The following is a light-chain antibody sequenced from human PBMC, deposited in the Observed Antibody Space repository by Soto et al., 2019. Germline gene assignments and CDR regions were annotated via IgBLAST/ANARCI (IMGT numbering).Light chain of an antibody. V-gene: IGKV1-5*02. J-gene: IGKJ1*01. CDR1: QSISNW. Sequence: DIQMTQSPSTLPASVGDRVTIICRASQSISNWLAWYQRKPGTAPKLLIYHASTLESGVPSRFSGSGSGTEFTLTISSLQPDDFATYYCQQYNSYSFGQGTKVDIK. CDR2: HAS. CDR3: QQYNSYS.